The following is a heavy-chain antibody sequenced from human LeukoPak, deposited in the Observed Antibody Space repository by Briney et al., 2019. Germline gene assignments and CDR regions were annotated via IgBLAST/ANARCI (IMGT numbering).Heavy chain of an antibody. Sequence: SETLSLTCTVSGGSISSSSYYWGWIRQPPGKGLEWIGSIYYSGSTYYNPSLKSRVTISVDTSKNQFSLKLSSVTAADSAVYYCARQRIYCSSTSCYFGRIDYWGQGTLVTVSS. J-gene: IGHJ4*02. CDR3: ARQRIYCSSTSCYFGRIDY. CDR2: IYYSGST. D-gene: IGHD2-2*01. V-gene: IGHV4-39*01. CDR1: GGSISSSSYY.